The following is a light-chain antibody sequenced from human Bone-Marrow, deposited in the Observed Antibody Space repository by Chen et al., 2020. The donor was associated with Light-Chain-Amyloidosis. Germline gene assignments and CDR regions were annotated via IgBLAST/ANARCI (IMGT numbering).Light chain of an antibody. CDR2: RDT. Sequence: SYELTQPPSVSVSPGQTARITCSGDDLPTKYAYWYQQKPGQAPVLVIHRDTERPSGISERFSGSSSGTTSTLTICVVQAEDEADYHCQSADSSGTYEVIFGGGTKLTVL. CDR1: DLPTKY. V-gene: IGLV3-25*03. J-gene: IGLJ2*01. CDR3: QSADSSGTYEVI.